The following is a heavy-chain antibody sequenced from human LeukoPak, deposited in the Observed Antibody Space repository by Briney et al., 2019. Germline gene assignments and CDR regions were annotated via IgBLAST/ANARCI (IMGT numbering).Heavy chain of an antibody. CDR2: IYYSGST. CDR3: ARGYSSSWYVDY. V-gene: IGHV4-59*01. Sequence: SETLSLTCTVSGGSISSYYWSWIRQPPGKGLEWIGYIYYSGSTNYNPSLKSRVTISVDTSKNQFPLKLSSVTAADTAVYYCARGYSSSWYVDYWGQGTLVTVSS. J-gene: IGHJ4*02. CDR1: GGSISSYY. D-gene: IGHD6-13*01.